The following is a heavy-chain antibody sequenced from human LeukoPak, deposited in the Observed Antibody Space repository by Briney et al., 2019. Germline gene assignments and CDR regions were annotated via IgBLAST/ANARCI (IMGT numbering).Heavy chain of an antibody. CDR3: ARAPGAVTSRTNYYYYYYMDV. Sequence: SETLSLTCAVYGGSFSGYYWSWLRQPPGKGLEWIGEINHSGSTNYNPSLKSRVTISVGTSKNQFSLKLSSVTAAATAVYYCARAPGAVTSRTNYYYYYYMDVWGKGTTVTVSS. J-gene: IGHJ6*03. D-gene: IGHD4-11*01. CDR1: GGSFSGYY. CDR2: INHSGST. V-gene: IGHV4-34*01.